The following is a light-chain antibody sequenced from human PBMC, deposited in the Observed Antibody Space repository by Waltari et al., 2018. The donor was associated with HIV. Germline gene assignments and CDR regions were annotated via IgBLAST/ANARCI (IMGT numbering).Light chain of an antibody. CDR2: GAS. Sequence: EIVMTQSPATLSVSPGERATLSCRASQSVSSNLAWYQQKPGQAPRLLIYGASTRAAGIPARFSGSGSGTEFTLTISSLQSEDFAVYYCQQYNNWPPYTFGPGTKLEI. J-gene: IGKJ2*01. CDR1: QSVSSN. CDR3: QQYNNWPPYT. V-gene: IGKV3-15*01.